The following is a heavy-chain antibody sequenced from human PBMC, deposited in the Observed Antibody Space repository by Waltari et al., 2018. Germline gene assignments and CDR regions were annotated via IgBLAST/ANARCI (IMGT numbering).Heavy chain of an antibody. CDR2: IDPEDGQT. CDR1: GYTFNDYY. D-gene: IGHD3-3*02. CDR3: ATALGDSISASRPFDI. J-gene: IGHJ3*02. Sequence: EVHLLQSGAEVKKPGTPLKISCQLSGYTFNDYYIHWIQQAPGKGLQWMGIIDPEDGQTIYAEAFQGRISMTADSSIDTVYMELSSLTSDDSAVFYCATALGDSISASRPFDIWGQGTVITVSS. V-gene: IGHV1-69-2*01.